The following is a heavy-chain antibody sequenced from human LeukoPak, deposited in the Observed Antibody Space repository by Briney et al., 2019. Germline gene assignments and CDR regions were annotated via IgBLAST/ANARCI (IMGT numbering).Heavy chain of an antibody. J-gene: IGHJ4*02. CDR3: ARGTYYYDSSGYYLWDY. D-gene: IGHD3-22*01. CDR2: IYYSGST. V-gene: IGHV4-59*01. CDR1: GGSISSYY. Sequence: EPSETLSLTCTVSGGSISSYYWSWIRQPPGKGLEWIGYIYYSGSTNYNPSLKSRVTISVDTSKNQFSLKLSSVTAADTAVYYCARGTYYYDSSGYYLWDYWGQGTLVTVSS.